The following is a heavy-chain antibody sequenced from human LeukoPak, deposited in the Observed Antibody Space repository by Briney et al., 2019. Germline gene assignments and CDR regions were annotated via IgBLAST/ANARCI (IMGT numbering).Heavy chain of an antibody. CDR2: IFTTGST. Sequence: SETLSLTCTVSGGSIGNFYWNWIRQPAGKGLEWIGRIFTTGSTNYNPSLKSRVTMSVDTSKNQLSLRLSSVAAADTAVYYCARLIGELWFGDYYYYYMDVWGKGTTVTISS. CDR3: ARLIGELWFGDYYYYYMDV. J-gene: IGHJ6*03. D-gene: IGHD3-10*01. CDR1: GGSIGNFY. V-gene: IGHV4-4*07.